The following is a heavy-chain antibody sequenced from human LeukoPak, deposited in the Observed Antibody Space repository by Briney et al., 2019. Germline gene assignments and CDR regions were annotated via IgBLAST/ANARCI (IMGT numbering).Heavy chain of an antibody. CDR1: GFTFSSYS. CDR3: ARDRAITFGGVIAHDAFDI. CDR2: ISSSSSYI. D-gene: IGHD3-16*02. J-gene: IGHJ3*02. V-gene: IGHV3-21*01. Sequence: GGSLRLSCAASGFTFSSYSMNWVRQAPGKGLEWVSSISSSSSYIYYADSVKGRFTISRDNAKNSLYLQMNSLRAEDTAVYYCARDRAITFGGVIAHDAFDIWGQGTMVTVSS.